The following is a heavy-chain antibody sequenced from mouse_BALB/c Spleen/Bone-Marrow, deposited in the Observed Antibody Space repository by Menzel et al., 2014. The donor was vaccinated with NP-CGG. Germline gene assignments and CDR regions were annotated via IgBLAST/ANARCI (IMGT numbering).Heavy chain of an antibody. CDR1: GYTFSSYW. V-gene: IGHV1-80*01. Sequence: VQLHQSGAELVRPGSSVKISCKASGYTFSSYWMNWVKQRPGQGLEWIGQIYPGDGDTNYNGKFKGKATLTADKSSSTAYMQLSSLTSEDSAVYFCARDGIDYWGQGTTLTVSS. J-gene: IGHJ2*01. CDR3: ARDGIDY. CDR2: IYPGDGDT. D-gene: IGHD1-2*01.